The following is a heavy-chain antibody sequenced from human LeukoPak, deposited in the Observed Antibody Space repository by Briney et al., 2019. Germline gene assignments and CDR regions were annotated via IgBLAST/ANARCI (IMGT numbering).Heavy chain of an antibody. V-gene: IGHV3-23*01. Sequence: AGGSLRLSCAASGFTFSSYAMSWVRQAPGKGLEWVSAISGSGGSTYYADSVKGRSTISRDNSKNTLYLQMNSLRAEDTAVYYCARGGVVVITNTFDYWGQGTLVTVSS. CDR2: ISGSGGST. J-gene: IGHJ4*02. CDR1: GFTFSSYA. D-gene: IGHD3-22*01. CDR3: ARGGVVVITNTFDY.